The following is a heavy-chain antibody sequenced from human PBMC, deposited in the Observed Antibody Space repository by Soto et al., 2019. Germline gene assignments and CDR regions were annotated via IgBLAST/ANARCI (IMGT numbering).Heavy chain of an antibody. CDR2: FDPEDGET. J-gene: IGHJ6*02. CDR3: ATEKIFMVRGVISHGMDV. Sequence: ASVKCYWKASGYKFINHYIHLVRQAPGKGFEWMGGFDPEDGETIYAQKFQGRVTMSEDTSTDTAYMELSSLRSEDTAVYYCATEKIFMVRGVISHGMDVWGQGTTVTVSS. D-gene: IGHD3-10*01. V-gene: IGHV1-24*01. CDR1: GYKFINHY.